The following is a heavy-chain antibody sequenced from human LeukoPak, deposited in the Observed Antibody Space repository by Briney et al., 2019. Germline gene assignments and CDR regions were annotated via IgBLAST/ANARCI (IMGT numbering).Heavy chain of an antibody. Sequence: PSQTLSLTCTVSGGSISSGDYYWSWIRQPPGKGLEWIGYIHYSGSTYYNPSLKSRVTISVDTSKNQFSLKLSSVTAADTAVYYCAREGAAMVRGVISRWGQGTLVTVSS. CDR2: IHYSGST. D-gene: IGHD3-10*01. CDR1: GGSISSGDYY. V-gene: IGHV4-30-4*01. J-gene: IGHJ4*02. CDR3: AREGAAMVRGVISR.